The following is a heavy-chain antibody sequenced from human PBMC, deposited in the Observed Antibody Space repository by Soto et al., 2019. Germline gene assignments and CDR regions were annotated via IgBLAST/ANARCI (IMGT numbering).Heavy chain of an antibody. V-gene: IGHV4-38-2*01. D-gene: IGHD6-6*01. CDR3: ARGRVGSTSSPWFDP. CDR1: GYSISSGFY. CDR2: IYHSGST. Sequence: SETLSLTCAVSGYSISSGFYWGWIRQPPGKGLEWIGTIYHSGSTYYNPSLKSRVTISVDTSKNQFSLKLSSVTAADTAVYYCARGRVGSTSSPWFDPWGQGTLVT. J-gene: IGHJ5*02.